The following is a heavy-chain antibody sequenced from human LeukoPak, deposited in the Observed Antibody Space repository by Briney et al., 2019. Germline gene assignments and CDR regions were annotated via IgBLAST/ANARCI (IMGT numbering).Heavy chain of an antibody. J-gene: IGHJ4*02. D-gene: IGHD5-12*01. CDR2: IIPIFGTA. CDR3: ARDQHFGRATGY. CDR1: GGTFSSYA. Sequence: GASVKVSCKASGGTFSSYAISWVRQAPGQGLEWMGGIIPIFGTANYAQKFQGRVTITADKSTSTAYMELSSLRSEDTAVYYCARDQHFGRATGYWGQGTLVTVSS. V-gene: IGHV1-69*06.